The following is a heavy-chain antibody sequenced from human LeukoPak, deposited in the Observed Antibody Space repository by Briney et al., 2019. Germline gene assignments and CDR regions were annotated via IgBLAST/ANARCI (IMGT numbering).Heavy chain of an antibody. D-gene: IGHD3-3*01. CDR3: ARGGVYYDFWSGYYPPYNWFDP. V-gene: IGHV1-8*03. J-gene: IGHJ5*02. CDR1: GYTFTSYD. CDR2: MNPNSGNT. Sequence: ASVKVSCKASGYTFTSYDINWVRQATGQGLEWMGWMNPNSGNTGYAQKFQGRVTITRNTSISTAYMELSSRRSEDTAVYYCARGGVYYDFWSGYYPPYNWFDPWGQGTLVTVSS.